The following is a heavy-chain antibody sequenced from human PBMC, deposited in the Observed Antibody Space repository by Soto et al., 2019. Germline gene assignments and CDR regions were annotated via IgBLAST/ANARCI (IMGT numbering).Heavy chain of an antibody. D-gene: IGHD6-6*01. Sequence: ESGGGVVQPGRSLRLSCAASGFTFSSYGMHWVRQAPGKGLEWVAVISYDGSNKYYADSVKGRFTISRDNSKNTLYLQMNSLRAEDTAVYYCATPSSYFDYWGQGTLVTVSS. CDR1: GFTFSSYG. V-gene: IGHV3-30*03. J-gene: IGHJ4*02. CDR3: ATPSSYFDY. CDR2: ISYDGSNK.